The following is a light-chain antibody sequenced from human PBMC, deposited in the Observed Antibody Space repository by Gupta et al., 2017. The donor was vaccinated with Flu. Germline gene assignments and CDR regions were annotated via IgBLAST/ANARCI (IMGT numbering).Light chain of an antibody. CDR1: QSVLYSSNNKNY. CDR3: QQYDSTPFT. V-gene: IGKV4-1*01. Sequence: SLGERATINCKSGQSVLYSSNNKNYLAWYQQKPGQPPKLLIYWASTRESGVPDRFSGSGSGTDFTLTISSLQAEDVAVYYCQQYDSTPFTFGPGTKVDIK. CDR2: WAS. J-gene: IGKJ3*01.